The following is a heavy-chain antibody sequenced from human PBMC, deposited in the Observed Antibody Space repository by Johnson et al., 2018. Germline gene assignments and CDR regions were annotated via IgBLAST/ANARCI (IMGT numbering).Heavy chain of an antibody. CDR3: ARDQGAYEWGMNRFQH. V-gene: IGHV3-30-3*01. J-gene: IGHJ1*01. D-gene: IGHD3-16*01. CDR1: GFTFSSYA. CDR2: ISYDGSNK. Sequence: QVQLVESGGGVVQPGRSLRLSCAASGFTFSSYAMHWVRQAPGKGLEWVAVISYDGSNKYYADSVKGRFTISRDNSKNTLYLQMNSLRAEDTAVYNCARDQGAYEWGMNRFQHWGQGTLVTVSS.